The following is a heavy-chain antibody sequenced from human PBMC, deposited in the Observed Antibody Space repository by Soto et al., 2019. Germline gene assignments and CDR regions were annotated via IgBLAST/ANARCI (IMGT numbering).Heavy chain of an antibody. CDR3: ARGDYFDRRFDY. CDR1: GFTFRSYW. D-gene: IGHD3-22*01. V-gene: IGHV3-7*03. CDR2: IKQDESEK. Sequence: PGGSLRLSCAASGFTFRSYWISWVRQAPGKGLEWVATIKQDESEKYYVDSVKGRFTVSRDNAKTSLYLQMNSVRVEDTAVYYCARGDYFDRRFDYWGQGALVTVS. J-gene: IGHJ4*02.